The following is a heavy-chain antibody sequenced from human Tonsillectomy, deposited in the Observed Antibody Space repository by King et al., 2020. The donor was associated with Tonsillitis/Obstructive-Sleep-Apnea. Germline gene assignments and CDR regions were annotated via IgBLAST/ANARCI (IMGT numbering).Heavy chain of an antibody. CDR3: ASGGVSNPDAFDI. CDR2: ISSSKSTI. V-gene: IGHV3-48*03. Sequence: VQLVESGGGLVQPGGSLRLACAASGVTFSSFEMNWVRQAPGKGLEWVSYISSSKSTIYYADSVKGRFTISRDNAKNSLYLQMNSLRAEDTAVYYCASGGVSNPDAFDICGQGTMVTVSS. D-gene: IGHD4-23*01. J-gene: IGHJ3*02. CDR1: GVTFSSFE.